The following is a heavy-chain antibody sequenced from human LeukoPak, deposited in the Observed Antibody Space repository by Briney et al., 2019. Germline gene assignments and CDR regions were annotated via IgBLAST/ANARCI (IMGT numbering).Heavy chain of an antibody. CDR1: GYPFTSYA. J-gene: IGHJ4*02. CDR3: AARYRGPYDILTGLNY. CDR2: INAGNGNT. D-gene: IGHD3-9*01. V-gene: IGHV1-3*01. Sequence: GASVKVSFKASGYPFTSYAMHWVRPGPGQRLGWMGWINAGNGNTKYSQKFQGRVTITRDTSASTAYMELSSLRSEDTAVYYCAARYRGPYDILTGLNYWGQGTLVTVSS.